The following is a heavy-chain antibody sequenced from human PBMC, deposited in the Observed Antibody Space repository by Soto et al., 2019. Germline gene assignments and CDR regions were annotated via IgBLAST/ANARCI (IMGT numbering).Heavy chain of an antibody. Sequence: PSETLSLTCAVYGGSFSGYDWSWIRQPPGKGLEWIGEINHSGSTNYNPSLKSRVTISVDTSKNQFSLKLSSVTAADTAVYYCARGLPHDYGDYPYFDYWGQGTLVTSSS. J-gene: IGHJ4*01. V-gene: IGHV4-34*01. D-gene: IGHD4-17*01. CDR1: GGSFSGYD. CDR2: INHSGST. CDR3: ARGLPHDYGDYPYFDY.